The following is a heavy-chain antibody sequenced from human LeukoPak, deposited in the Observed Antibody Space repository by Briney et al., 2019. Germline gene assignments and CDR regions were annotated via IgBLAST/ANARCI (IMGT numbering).Heavy chain of an antibody. V-gene: IGHV4-39*01. Sequence: PSETLSLTCTVSGGSIISRSYYWGWIRQPPGKGLEWIGSIYYSGSTYCNPSLKSRVTISVDTSKNQFSLKLSSVTAADTAVYYCARLDYSDIYFDYWGQGALVTVSS. CDR2: IYYSGST. CDR3: ARLDYSDIYFDY. J-gene: IGHJ4*02. D-gene: IGHD3-22*01. CDR1: GGSIISRSYY.